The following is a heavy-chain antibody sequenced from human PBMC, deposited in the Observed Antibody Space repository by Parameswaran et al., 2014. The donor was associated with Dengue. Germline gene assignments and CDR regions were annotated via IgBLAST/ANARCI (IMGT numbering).Heavy chain of an antibody. V-gene: IGHV3-23*01. Sequence: VRQAPGKGLEWVSAISGSGDSTYYADSVKGRFTVSRDNSENTLYLQMNSLRAEDTAVYYCAKFWATVAGSLAYGMDVWGQGTTVTVSS. CDR2: ISGSGDST. D-gene: IGHD3-16*01. J-gene: IGHJ6*02. CDR3: AKFWATVAGSLAYGMDV.